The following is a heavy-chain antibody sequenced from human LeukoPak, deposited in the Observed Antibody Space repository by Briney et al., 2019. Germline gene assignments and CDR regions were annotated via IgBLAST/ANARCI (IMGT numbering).Heavy chain of an antibody. CDR3: ARGTRRRGVIMGYYYYGMDV. V-gene: IGHV4-34*01. Sequence: SETLSLTCAVYGGSFSGYYWSWIREPPGKGLEWIGEINHSVSTNYNPSLKSRVTISVDTSKNQFSLKLSSVTAADTAVYYCARGTRRRGVIMGYYYYGMDVWGQGTTVTVSS. J-gene: IGHJ6*02. CDR2: INHSVST. D-gene: IGHD3-10*01. CDR1: GGSFSGYY.